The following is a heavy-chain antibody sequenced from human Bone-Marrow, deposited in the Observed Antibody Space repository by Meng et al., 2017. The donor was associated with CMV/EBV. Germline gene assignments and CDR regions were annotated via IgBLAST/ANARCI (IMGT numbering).Heavy chain of an antibody. Sequence: GESLKISCAASGFTFNSYEMNWVRQAPGKGLEWVSYISSSGITIHYADSVKGRFTISRDNAKNSLYLKMNSLRAEDTAVYYCARHNIVVVPAAIGYYGMEVWGQGTTVTVSS. CDR2: ISSSGITI. J-gene: IGHJ6*02. CDR1: GFTFNSYE. CDR3: ARHNIVVVPAAIGYYGMEV. D-gene: IGHD2-2*02. V-gene: IGHV3-48*03.